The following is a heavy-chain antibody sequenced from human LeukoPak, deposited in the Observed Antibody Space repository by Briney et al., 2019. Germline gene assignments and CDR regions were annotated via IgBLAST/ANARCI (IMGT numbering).Heavy chain of an antibody. CDR3: AREARGSYGSAFDI. CDR2: ISTYNGNT. CDR1: GYTFTTYG. V-gene: IGHV1-18*01. D-gene: IGHD1-26*01. J-gene: IGHJ3*02. Sequence: ASVKVSCKASGYTFTTYGLSWVRQAPGQGLEWMGWISTYNGNTHYAQKLQGRVTMTTDTSTSTAYMELRSLRSDDTAVYYCAREARGSYGSAFDIWGQGTMVTVSS.